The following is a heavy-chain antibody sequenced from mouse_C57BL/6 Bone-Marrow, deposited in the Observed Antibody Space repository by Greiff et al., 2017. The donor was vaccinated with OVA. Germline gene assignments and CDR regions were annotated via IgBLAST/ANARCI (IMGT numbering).Heavy chain of an antibody. CDR1: GYSITSGYY. D-gene: IGHD1-1*01. J-gene: IGHJ2*01. Sequence: EVQLVESGPGLVKPSQSLSLTCSVTGYSITSGYYWNWIRQFPGNKLEWMGYISYDGSNNYNPSLKNRISITRDTSKNQFVLKLNSVTTEDTASYYCARGGITTVVERFFVYGGRGTTLTVSS. V-gene: IGHV3-6*01. CDR2: ISYDGSN. CDR3: ARGGITTVVERFFVY.